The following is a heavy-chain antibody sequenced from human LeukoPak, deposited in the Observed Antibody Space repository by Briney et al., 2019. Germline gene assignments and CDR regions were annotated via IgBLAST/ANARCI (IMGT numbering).Heavy chain of an antibody. CDR3: ARGQGSDCSSTSCYGGDAYYYYGMDV. CDR1: GYTFTSYD. V-gene: IGHV1-8*01. J-gene: IGHJ6*02. D-gene: IGHD2-2*01. Sequence: GASVKVSCKASGYTFTSYDINWVRQATGQGLEWMGWMNPNSGNTGYAQKFQGRVTMTRNTSISTAYMELSSLRSEDTAVYYCARGQGSDCSSTSCYGGDAYYYYGMDVWGQGTTVTVSS. CDR2: MNPNSGNT.